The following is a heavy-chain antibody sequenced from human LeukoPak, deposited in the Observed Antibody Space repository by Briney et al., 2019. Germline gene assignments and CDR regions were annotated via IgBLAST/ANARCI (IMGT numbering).Heavy chain of an antibody. CDR3: ARDNYYDSSGLEIDY. J-gene: IGHJ4*02. D-gene: IGHD3-22*01. Sequence: ASVKVSCKASGYTFTSYGISWVRQAPGQGLEWMGWISAYNGNTNYAQKLQGRVTMTTDTSTSTAYMELRSLRSDDTAVYYCARDNYYDSSGLEIDYWGQGTLVTVSS. V-gene: IGHV1-18*01. CDR1: GYTFTSYG. CDR2: ISAYNGNT.